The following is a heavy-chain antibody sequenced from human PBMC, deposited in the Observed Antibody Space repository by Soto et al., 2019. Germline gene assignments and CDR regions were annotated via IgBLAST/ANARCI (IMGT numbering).Heavy chain of an antibody. CDR3: AKAITTKNYLDY. V-gene: IGHV3-23*01. Sequence: GGSLRLSCDVSGLTFSSFVISWVRQAPGNGLEWVSAISGSGGSTYYADSVKGRFTISRDNSKNTLFLQMNSLRAEDTAIYYCAKAITTKNYLDYWVQGTLVTVSS. CDR1: GLTFSSFV. CDR2: ISGSGGST. D-gene: IGHD1-1*01. J-gene: IGHJ4*02.